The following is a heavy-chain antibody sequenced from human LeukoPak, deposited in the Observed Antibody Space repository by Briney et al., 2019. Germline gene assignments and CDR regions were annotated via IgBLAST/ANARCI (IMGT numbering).Heavy chain of an antibody. J-gene: IGHJ4*02. CDR1: GFTFSSYG. CDR2: ISYDGSNK. V-gene: IGHV3-30*03. CDR3: ARVSGRFDWFAELDY. Sequence: PGRSLRLSCAASGFTFSSYGMHWVRQAPGKGLEWVAVISYDGSNKYYADSVKGRFTISRDNSKNTLYLQMNSLRAEDTAVYYCARVSGRFDWFAELDYWGQGTLVTVSS. D-gene: IGHD3-9*01.